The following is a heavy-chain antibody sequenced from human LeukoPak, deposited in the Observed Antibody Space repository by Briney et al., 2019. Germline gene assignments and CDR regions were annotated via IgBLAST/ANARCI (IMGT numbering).Heavy chain of an antibody. CDR1: GFTFSSYA. V-gene: IGHV3-23*01. J-gene: IGHJ4*02. Sequence: GGSLRLSCAASGFTFSSYAMSWVRQAPGKGLEWVSAISGSGGSTYYADSVKGRFTISRDNSKNTLYLQMNSLRAEDTAVYYCAKPRTYSSSWLSFDYWGQGTLVTVSS. CDR3: AKPRTYSSSWLSFDY. CDR2: ISGSGGST. D-gene: IGHD6-13*01.